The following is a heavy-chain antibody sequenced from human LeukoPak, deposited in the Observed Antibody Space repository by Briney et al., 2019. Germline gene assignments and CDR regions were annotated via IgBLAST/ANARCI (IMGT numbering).Heavy chain of an antibody. J-gene: IGHJ5*02. CDR2: ISTDNGKA. CDR1: GYIFSSYG. Sequence: ASVKVSCKASGYIFSSYGVNWVRQAPGQGLEWLGWISTDNGKANFGKRFQGRVTMTTDTSTSTVFMELRSLRSDDTAVYYCAREVTASTGYYWRQWLDPWGQGTLVTVSS. D-gene: IGHD3-22*01. V-gene: IGHV1-18*01. CDR3: AREVTASTGYYWRQWLDP.